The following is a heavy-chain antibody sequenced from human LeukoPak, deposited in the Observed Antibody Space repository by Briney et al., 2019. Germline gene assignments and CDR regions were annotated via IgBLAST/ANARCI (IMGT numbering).Heavy chain of an antibody. CDR2: IYYSGST. Sequence: PSETLSLTCTVSGGSISSYYWSWIRQPPGKGLEWIGYIYYSGSTNYNPSLKSRVTISVDTSKNQFSLKLSSVTAADTAVYYCARDGEDSYFDYWGQGILVTVSS. V-gene: IGHV4-59*01. CDR1: GGSISSYY. D-gene: IGHD7-27*01. J-gene: IGHJ4*02. CDR3: ARDGEDSYFDY.